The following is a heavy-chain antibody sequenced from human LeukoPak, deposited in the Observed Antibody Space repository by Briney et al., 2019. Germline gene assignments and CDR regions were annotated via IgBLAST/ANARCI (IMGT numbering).Heavy chain of an antibody. Sequence: GGSLRLSCAASGINFSNYTMNWVRQAPGKGLEWVSSISTSSSFIYYADSVKGRFTISRDNAKNSLFLQMNSLRAEDTAVYYCARASLSEIIAAETYFDSWGQGTLVTVSS. CDR1: GINFSNYT. CDR3: ARASLSEIIAAETYFDS. D-gene: IGHD6-13*01. J-gene: IGHJ4*02. CDR2: ISTSSSFI. V-gene: IGHV3-21*01.